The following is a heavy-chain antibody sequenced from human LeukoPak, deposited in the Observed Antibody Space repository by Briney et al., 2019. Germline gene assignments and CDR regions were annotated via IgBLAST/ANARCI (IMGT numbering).Heavy chain of an antibody. CDR2: IYYSGST. V-gene: IGHV4-59*01. J-gene: IGHJ4*02. CDR3: ARNGNWGIYYFDY. D-gene: IGHD7-27*01. CDR1: SGSINSYY. Sequence: TSETLSLTCTVSSGSINSYYWSWIRQPPGKGLEWIGYIYYSGSTNYNPSLKSRVTISVDTSKNQFSLKLSSVAAADTAVYYCARNGNWGIYYFDYWGQGTLVTVSS.